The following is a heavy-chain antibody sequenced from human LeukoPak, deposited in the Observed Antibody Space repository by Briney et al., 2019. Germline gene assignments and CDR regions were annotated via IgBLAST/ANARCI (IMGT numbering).Heavy chain of an antibody. CDR3: ARRDLDAFDI. CDR1: GFTFSSYG. CDR2: IWYDGGNT. V-gene: IGHV3-33*01. J-gene: IGHJ3*02. Sequence: PGGSLRLSCAASGFTFSSYGMHWVRQAPGKGLEWVALIWYDGGNTYYVDSVKGRFTISRDNFKNTLYLQMNSLRAEDTAVYYCARRDLDAFDIWGQGTMVTDSS.